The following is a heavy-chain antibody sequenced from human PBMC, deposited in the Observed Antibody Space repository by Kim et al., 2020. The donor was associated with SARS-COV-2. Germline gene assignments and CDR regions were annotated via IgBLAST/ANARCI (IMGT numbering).Heavy chain of an antibody. CDR2: ISGSGGST. V-gene: IGHV3-23*01. Sequence: GGSLRLSCAASGFTFSSYAMSWVRQAPGKGLEWVSAISGSGGSTYCADSVKGRFTISRDNSKNTLYLQMNSLRAEDTAVYYCAKFDYYGSGKAYWGQGTLVTVSS. J-gene: IGHJ4*02. CDR1: GFTFSSYA. CDR3: AKFDYYGSGKAY. D-gene: IGHD3-10*01.